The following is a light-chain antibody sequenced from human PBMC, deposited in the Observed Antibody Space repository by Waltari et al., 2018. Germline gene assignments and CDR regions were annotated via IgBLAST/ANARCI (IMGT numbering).Light chain of an antibody. CDR1: PSYVGGYNY. Sequence: SALTQPRSVSGSPGHSVTISCTGTPSYVGGYNYVSWYQHHPGKAPKLMIFDVTQRPSGVPDRFSGSKSANTASLTISGLQAEDEADYYCCSFAGTYTWVFGGGTKVTVL. V-gene: IGLV2-11*01. CDR2: DVT. J-gene: IGLJ3*02. CDR3: CSFAGTYTWV.